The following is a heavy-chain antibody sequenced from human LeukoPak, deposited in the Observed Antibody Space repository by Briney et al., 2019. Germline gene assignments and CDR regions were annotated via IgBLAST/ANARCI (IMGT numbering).Heavy chain of an antibody. Sequence: GGSLRLSCAASGFPFSGYGMHWVRQAPGKGLEWVAGVTSDGGDQYSADSVKGRFTVSRDTSQNTFYLQMTSLTAEDTAVYYCTRASRLRSPGMFDYWGQGTLVTVSS. V-gene: IGHV3-30*03. CDR2: VTSDGGDQ. CDR3: TRASRLRSPGMFDY. J-gene: IGHJ4*02. D-gene: IGHD3-10*02. CDR1: GFPFSGYG.